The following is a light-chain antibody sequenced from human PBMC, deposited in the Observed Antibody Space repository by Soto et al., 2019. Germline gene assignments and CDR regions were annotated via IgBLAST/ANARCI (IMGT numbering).Light chain of an antibody. CDR2: GAS. CDR3: QQYNDWPRT. J-gene: IGKJ1*01. V-gene: IGKV3-15*01. CDR1: QSVSNN. Sequence: EIVLTQSPATLSVSPGERATLSCRASQSVSNNLAWYLHKPGQAPRLVIYGASSRATGIPGRFSGSGYGTGFTLTISSLQSEDFAIYYCQQYNDWPRTFGQGTKVDIK.